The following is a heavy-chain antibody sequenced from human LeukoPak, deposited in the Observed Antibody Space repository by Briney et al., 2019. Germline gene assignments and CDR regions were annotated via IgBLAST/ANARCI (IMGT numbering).Heavy chain of an antibody. V-gene: IGHV3-23*01. Sequence: GGSLRLSCAPSGHTFSRYAMSWVRQAPGKGREWVSLISDTGVTTYYADSVKGVFTISRDNSKNTLYLQKNSLRAEDTAVYYCANRGGTRSSSRGFDPWGQGTLVTVSS. CDR1: GHTFSRYA. CDR3: ANRGGTRSSSRGFDP. J-gene: IGHJ5*02. D-gene: IGHD2-15*01. CDR2: ISDTGVTT.